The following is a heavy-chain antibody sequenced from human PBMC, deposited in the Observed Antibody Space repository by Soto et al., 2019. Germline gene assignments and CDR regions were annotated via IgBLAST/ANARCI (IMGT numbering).Heavy chain of an antibody. CDR3: ARGLRSVLDY. CDR2: ISSDEKIK. D-gene: IGHD5-12*01. V-gene: IGHV3-33*01. CDR1: GFIFSNFG. J-gene: IGHJ4*02. Sequence: GGSLRLSCGASGFIFSNFGMHWVRQAPGKGLEWVAVISSDEKIKQYADSVRGRFAISRDNSKNTLYLQMTSLRAEDTAIYYCARGLRSVLDYWGQGTLVTVYS.